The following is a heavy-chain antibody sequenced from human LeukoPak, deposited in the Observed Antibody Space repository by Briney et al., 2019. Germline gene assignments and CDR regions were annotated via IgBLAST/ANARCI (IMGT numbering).Heavy chain of an antibody. CDR2: INPNSGGT. J-gene: IGHJ6*02. V-gene: IGHV1-2*02. CDR1: GYTFTVYY. D-gene: IGHD2-8*01. Sequence: ASVTVSFTASGYTFTVYYMHWVRQAPGQGLEWMGWINPNSGGTNYAQKFQGRVTMTRDTSISTAYMELSRLRSDDTAVYYCASPGQYVNCYYYYGMDVWGQGTTVTVSS. CDR3: ASPGQYVNCYYYYGMDV.